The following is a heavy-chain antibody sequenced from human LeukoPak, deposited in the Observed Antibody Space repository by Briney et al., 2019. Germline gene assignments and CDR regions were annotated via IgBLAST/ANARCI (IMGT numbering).Heavy chain of an antibody. CDR1: GGSISSYY. Sequence: SETLSLTCTVSGGSISSYYWIWIRQPPGKGLEWIGYIYYSGSTNYNPSLKSRVTISVDTSKNQFSLKLSSVTAADTAVYYCARVGQWLPPQYYYYMDVWGKGTTVTISS. CDR3: ARVGQWLPPQYYYYMDV. V-gene: IGHV4-59*01. CDR2: IYYSGST. D-gene: IGHD6-19*01. J-gene: IGHJ6*03.